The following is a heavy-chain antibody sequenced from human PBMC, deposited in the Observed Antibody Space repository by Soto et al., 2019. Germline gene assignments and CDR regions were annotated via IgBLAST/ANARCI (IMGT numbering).Heavy chain of an antibody. J-gene: IGHJ6*02. D-gene: IGHD1-7*01. Sequence: LTHSLPWVICGDSVSSNSAGWNWIRQSPSRCLEWLGRTYYKTKWNNEYALSVKSRITMNPDTSKHQFSLHLYSVTAEDTAVNNCPELTWFRGMDVWGQGTPVTVSS. CDR3: PELTWFRGMDV. CDR2: TYYKTKWNN. CDR1: GDSVSSNSAG. V-gene: IGHV6-1*01.